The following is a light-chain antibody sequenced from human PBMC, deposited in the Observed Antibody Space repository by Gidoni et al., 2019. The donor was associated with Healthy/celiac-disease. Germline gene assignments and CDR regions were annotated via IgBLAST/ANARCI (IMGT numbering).Light chain of an antibody. Sequence: EIVLTQSPGTLSLSPGERATLSCRASQSVSSSYLAWYQQKPRQAPRLLIYGSSSRATGIPDRFSGSGSATDFPLTISRLEPEDFAVYYCQQYGSSALTFGGGTKVEIK. J-gene: IGKJ4*01. CDR2: GSS. CDR3: QQYGSSALT. CDR1: QSVSSSY. V-gene: IGKV3-20*01.